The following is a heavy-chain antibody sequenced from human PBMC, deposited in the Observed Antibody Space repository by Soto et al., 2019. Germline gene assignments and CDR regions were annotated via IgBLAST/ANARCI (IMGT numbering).Heavy chain of an antibody. V-gene: IGHV4-30-4*01. CDR2: IYYSGST. Sequence: SETLSLTCTVSGGSISSGDYYWSWIRQPPGKGLEWIGYIYYSGSTYYNPSLKSRVTISVDTSKNQFSLKLSSVTAADTAVYYCARVRDSSSSGVEWFDPWGQGTLVTVSS. CDR3: ARVRDSSSSGVEWFDP. J-gene: IGHJ5*02. D-gene: IGHD6-6*01. CDR1: GGSISSGDYY.